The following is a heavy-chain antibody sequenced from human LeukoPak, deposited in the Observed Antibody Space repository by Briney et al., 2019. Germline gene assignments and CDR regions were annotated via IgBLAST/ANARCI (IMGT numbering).Heavy chain of an antibody. J-gene: IGHJ4*02. V-gene: IGHV3-21*01. Sequence: GGSLRLSCADSGFTFSSYSMNWVRQAPGKGLEWVSSISSSSSYIYYADSVKGQFTISRDNAKNSLYLQMNSLRAEDTAVYYCARGTGSGSYYYWGQGTLVTVSS. CDR1: GFTFSSYS. CDR2: ISSSSSYI. D-gene: IGHD3-10*01. CDR3: ARGTGSGSYYY.